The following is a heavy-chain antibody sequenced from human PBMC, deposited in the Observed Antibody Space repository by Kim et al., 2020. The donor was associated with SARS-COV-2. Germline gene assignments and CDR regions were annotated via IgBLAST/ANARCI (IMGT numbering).Heavy chain of an antibody. J-gene: IGHJ4*02. V-gene: IGHV3-74*01. CDR2: ISDDGSFT. Sequence: GGSLRLSCEGSGFIFSHYWMHWVRQAPGKGPVWVSRISDDGSFTGYADSVKGRFTISRDNAKNTLYLQMNSLRAEDTAVYYCAHFSFDWLLSLWGQGTLVTVSS. D-gene: IGHD3-9*01. CDR1: GFIFSHYW. CDR3: AHFSFDWLLSL.